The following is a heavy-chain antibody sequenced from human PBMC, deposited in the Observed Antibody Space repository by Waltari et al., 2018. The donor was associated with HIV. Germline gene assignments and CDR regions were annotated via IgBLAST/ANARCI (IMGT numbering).Heavy chain of an antibody. CDR2: IYPGDTDT. CDR3: ARRRYFYDSRGFSDYFDD. CDR1: GYSFSNYW. V-gene: IGHV5-51*03. D-gene: IGHD3-22*01. J-gene: IGHJ4*02. Sequence: EVQLVQSGADVKKPGESLKISCQGSGYSFSNYWIGWVRQMPGKGLEWMGIIYPGDTDTRYSPSFQGLVTISADQCVRTADLQGSRLKASDTAIYSLARRRYFYDSRGFSDYFDDGGQGTLVTASS.